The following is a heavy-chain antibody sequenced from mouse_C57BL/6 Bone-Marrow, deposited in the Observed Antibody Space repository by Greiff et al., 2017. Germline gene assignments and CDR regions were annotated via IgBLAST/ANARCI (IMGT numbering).Heavy chain of an antibody. CDR2: ILPGSGST. CDR3: ARRTPMVTTGYYAMDY. D-gene: IGHD2-2*01. Sequence: VQLVESGAELMKPGASVKLSCKATGYTFTGYWIEWVKQRPGHGLEWIGEILPGSGSTNYNEKFKGKATFTADTSSNTAYMQLGSLTTEDSAIYYCARRTPMVTTGYYAMDYWGQGTSVTVSS. CDR1: GYTFTGYW. V-gene: IGHV1-9*01. J-gene: IGHJ4*01.